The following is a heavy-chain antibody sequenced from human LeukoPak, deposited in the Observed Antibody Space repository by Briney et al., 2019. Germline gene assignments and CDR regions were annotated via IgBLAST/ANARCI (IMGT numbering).Heavy chain of an antibody. V-gene: IGHV3-48*01. CDR1: GFTFSSYA. Sequence: GGSLRLSCAASGFTFSSYAMSWVRQAPGKGLEWVSHIRSSSETFYADSVKGRFTISRDNARNSLYLQMNNLRGEDTAIYYCARDAGNSGYGCDLWSQGTLVTVSS. J-gene: IGHJ5*02. D-gene: IGHD5-12*01. CDR3: ARDAGNSGYGCDL. CDR2: IRSSSET.